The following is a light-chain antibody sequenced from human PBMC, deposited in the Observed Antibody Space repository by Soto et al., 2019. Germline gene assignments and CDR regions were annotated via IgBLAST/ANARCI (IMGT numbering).Light chain of an antibody. CDR3: SARDDSLNGVV. CDR1: SSNIGSNT. Sequence: QSVLTQPPSASGTPGQRVTISCSGSSSNIGSNTVNWYQQLPGTAPKLLIYSYNQRPSGVPDRFSGSKSGTSASLAISGLQSEDEADYYCSARDDSLNGVVFGGGTKLTVL. J-gene: IGLJ2*01. CDR2: SYN. V-gene: IGLV1-44*01.